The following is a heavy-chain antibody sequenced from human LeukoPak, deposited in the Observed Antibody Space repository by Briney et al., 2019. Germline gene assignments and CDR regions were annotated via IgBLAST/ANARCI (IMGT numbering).Heavy chain of an antibody. D-gene: IGHD3-22*01. CDR1: GGSISSYY. CDR3: AREEYFQDSNGYSYYFHS. J-gene: IGHJ4*02. Sequence: SETLSLTCTVSGGSISSYYWSWIRQPPGKGLEWIGYIYYSGSTNYNPSPKSRVTISVDTSKNQFSLKLSSVTAADTAVYYCAREEYFQDSNGYSYYFHSWGQGSLVTVSS. V-gene: IGHV4-59*01. CDR2: IYYSGST.